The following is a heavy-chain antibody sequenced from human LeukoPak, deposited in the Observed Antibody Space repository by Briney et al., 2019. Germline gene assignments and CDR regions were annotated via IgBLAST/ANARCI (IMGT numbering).Heavy chain of an antibody. CDR1: GFTFGDYA. CDR3: TRDSPDVLTGFSDY. Sequence: GGSLRLSCTASGFTFGDYALSWFRQPPGKGLEWIGFIRSKTYAGTTEYAASVKGRFTISRDDSKSIAYLQMNGLKTEDTAVYYCTRDSPDVLTGFSDYWGQGILVTVSS. CDR2: IRSKTYAGTT. D-gene: IGHD3-9*01. J-gene: IGHJ4*02. V-gene: IGHV3-49*03.